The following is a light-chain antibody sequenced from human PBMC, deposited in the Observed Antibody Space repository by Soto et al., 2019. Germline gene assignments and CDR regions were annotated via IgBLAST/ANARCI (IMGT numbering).Light chain of an antibody. CDR1: QSVSSGY. J-gene: IGKJ2*01. Sequence: EIVLTQSPGTLSLSPGERATLSCRASQSVSSGYLAWYQQKPGQAPRLLIYCASSRATGIPDRFSGSGSGTDFPRTISRLEPEDFAVYYCQQYGSSPPYTFGQGTKLEIK. V-gene: IGKV3-20*01. CDR3: QQYGSSPPYT. CDR2: CAS.